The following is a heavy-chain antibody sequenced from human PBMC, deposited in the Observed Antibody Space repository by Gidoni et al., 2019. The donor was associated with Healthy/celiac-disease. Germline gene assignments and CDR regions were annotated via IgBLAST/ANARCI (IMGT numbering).Heavy chain of an antibody. CDR1: GFTFSSYG. CDR3: AREGDSSGYYFSFFDY. J-gene: IGHJ4*02. CDR2: IWYDGSNK. V-gene: IGHV3-33*01. Sequence: QVQLVESGGGVVQPGRSLRLSCAASGFTFSSYGMHWVRQAPGKGLEWLAVIWYDGSNKYYADAVKGRFTISRDNSKNTLYLQMNSLRAEDTAVYYCAREGDSSGYYFSFFDYWGQGTLVTVSS. D-gene: IGHD3-22*01.